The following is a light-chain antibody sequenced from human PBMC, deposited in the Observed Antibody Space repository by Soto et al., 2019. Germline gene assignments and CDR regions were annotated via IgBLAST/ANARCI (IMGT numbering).Light chain of an antibody. CDR2: DAS. CDR1: HDVSRN. CDR3: QQYNIMLS. J-gene: IGKJ4*01. Sequence: DIQMTQSPSSLSASEGDRVTITCQSSHDVSRNLNWFQQKPGEAPQLLIYDASNLERGVPSRFSGSGSGTDFTLTISSLQPEDVATYYCQQYNIMLSFGGGTEVEI. V-gene: IGKV1-33*01.